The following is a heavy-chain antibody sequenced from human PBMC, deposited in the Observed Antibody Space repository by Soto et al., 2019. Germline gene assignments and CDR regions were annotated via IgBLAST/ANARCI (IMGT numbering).Heavy chain of an antibody. V-gene: IGHV4-4*07. D-gene: IGHD3-10*01. CDR1: GGSISSYY. CDR2: IYTSGST. Sequence: SETLSLTCTGSGGSISSYYWSWIRQPAGKGLEWIGRIYTSGSTNYNPSLKSRVTMSVDTSKNQFSLKLSSVTAADTAVYYCARDSELWFGELLFDYWGQGTLVTVSS. CDR3: ARDSELWFGELLFDY. J-gene: IGHJ4*02.